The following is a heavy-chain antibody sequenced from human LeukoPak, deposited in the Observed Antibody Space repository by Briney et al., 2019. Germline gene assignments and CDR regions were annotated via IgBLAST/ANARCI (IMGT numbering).Heavy chain of an antibody. CDR2: FDLEDGKP. CDR3: AAWAGRGNVRQGYYFYYMDV. CDR1: GYTLTELA. J-gene: IGHJ6*03. Sequence: ASVKVSCEVSGYTLTELAIHWVRQAPGKGLEWMGNFDLEDGKPIYAQKFQGRVTMTEDTSTDTAYMELSSLRSEDTAVYYCAAWAGRGNVRQGYYFYYMDVWGKGTAVTVSS. D-gene: IGHD1-26*01. V-gene: IGHV1-24*01.